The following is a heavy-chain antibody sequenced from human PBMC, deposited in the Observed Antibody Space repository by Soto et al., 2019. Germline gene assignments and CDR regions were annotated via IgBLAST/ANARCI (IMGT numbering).Heavy chain of an antibody. CDR2: ISHDGSNK. D-gene: IGHD3-22*01. V-gene: IGHV3-30*18. CDR3: AKPYYYDSSGYSTVYFDS. J-gene: IGHJ4*02. Sequence: GGSLRLSCAASGFTFSSYGMHWVRQAPGKGLEWVAVISHDGSNKYYADSVKGRFTISRDNSKNTLYLQMNSLRAEDTAVYYCAKPYYYDSSGYSTVYFDSWGQGTLVTVSS. CDR1: GFTFSSYG.